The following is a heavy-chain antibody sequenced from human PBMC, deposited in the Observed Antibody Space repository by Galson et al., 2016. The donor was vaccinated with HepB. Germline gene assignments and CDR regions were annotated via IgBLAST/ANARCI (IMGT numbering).Heavy chain of an antibody. CDR1: GGSISSSDW. CDR3: VRFTVGSGSSTQPSDYYYGMDV. V-gene: IGHV4-4*02. CDR2: VYESGST. D-gene: IGHD3-10*01. J-gene: IGHJ6*02. Sequence: ETLSLTCAVSGGSISSSDWWTWVRQPPGKGLEWIGEVYESGSTNYNPSLKSRVTMSVDKSKNHFSLELSSVTAADTAVYYCVRFTVGSGSSTQPSDYYYGMDVWGQGTTVTVS.